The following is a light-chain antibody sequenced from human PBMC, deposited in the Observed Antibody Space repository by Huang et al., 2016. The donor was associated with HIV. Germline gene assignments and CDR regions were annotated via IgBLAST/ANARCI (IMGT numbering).Light chain of an antibody. Sequence: DIQMTQSPSSLSASVGDRVNITCQASRDITTYLNWFQQKAGKAPNLLIYDVSKLAAVVPARFSGSGSGTDFTLTISSLQPEDFATYFCQQYDVFPLTFGPGTKVDIK. CDR3: QQYDVFPLT. CDR1: RDITTY. V-gene: IGKV1-33*01. CDR2: DVS. J-gene: IGKJ3*01.